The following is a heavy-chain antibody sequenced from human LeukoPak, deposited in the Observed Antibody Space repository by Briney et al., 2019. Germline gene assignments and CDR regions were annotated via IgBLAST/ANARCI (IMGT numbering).Heavy chain of an antibody. CDR2: IVSSGTTI. CDR1: GFPFSIYE. J-gene: IGHJ4*02. CDR3: ALLAVASDFDY. Sequence: GGSLRLSCAVSGFPFSIYEMNWVRQAPGKGLESVSNIVSSGTTIYYADSVKGRFSISRDNAKSSLYLQMNSLRVEDTAVYYCALLAVASDFDYWGQGALVTVSS. D-gene: IGHD6-19*01. V-gene: IGHV3-48*03.